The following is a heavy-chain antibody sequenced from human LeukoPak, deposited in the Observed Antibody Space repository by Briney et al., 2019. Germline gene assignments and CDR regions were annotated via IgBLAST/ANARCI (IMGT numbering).Heavy chain of an antibody. CDR1: GFTFSDYA. Sequence: TGGSLRLSCVASGFTFSDYAMNWVRQAPGKGLEWVSTFKTKYNQVYYAESVRGRFTIPTDSSKNTVYLQMNSLRAEDTALYYCARSVPDYTRFDYWGQGALVTVSS. V-gene: IGHV3-23*05. CDR2: FKTKYNQV. CDR3: ARSVPDYTRFDY. D-gene: IGHD4-11*01. J-gene: IGHJ4*02.